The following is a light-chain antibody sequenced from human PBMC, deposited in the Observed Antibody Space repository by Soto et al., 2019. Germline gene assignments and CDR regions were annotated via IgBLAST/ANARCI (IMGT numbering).Light chain of an antibody. V-gene: IGKV3-15*01. CDR1: QSISSE. CDR2: GAS. J-gene: IGKJ2*01. Sequence: EIVMTQSPATLSVSPGERATLSCRASQSISSELAWYQQRPGQPPRLLIYGASTRATGVPDRFTGSGAGSDFTLTISGLQSEDFAVYYCQQCHNWPLTFGQGTRLE. CDR3: QQCHNWPLT.